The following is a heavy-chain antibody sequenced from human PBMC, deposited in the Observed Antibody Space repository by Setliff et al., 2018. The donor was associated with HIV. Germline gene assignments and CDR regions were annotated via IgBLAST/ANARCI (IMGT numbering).Heavy chain of an antibody. CDR2: ISSGSSTI. J-gene: IGHJ4*02. CDR1: GFTFSIYS. V-gene: IGHV3-48*01. D-gene: IGHD5-18*01. CDR3: ARDHGYSYGTIDY. Sequence: GGSLRLSCAASGFTFSIYSMNWVRQAPGKGLEWVSYISSGSSTIYYADSVKGRFTISRDNAKNSLYLKMNSLSAEDTAVYYCARDHGYSYGTIDYWGQGTLVTVSS.